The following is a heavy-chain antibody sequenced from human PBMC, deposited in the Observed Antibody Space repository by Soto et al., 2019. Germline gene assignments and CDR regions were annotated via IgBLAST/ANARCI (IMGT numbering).Heavy chain of an antibody. J-gene: IGHJ4*02. D-gene: IGHD3-22*01. CDR2: IYYSGST. V-gene: IGHV4-59*08. Sequence: SETLSLTCTVSGGSISSYYWSWIRQPPGKGLEWIGYIYYSGSTNYNPSLKSRVTISVDTSKNQFSLKLSSVTAADTAVYYCARHTTYYYDSDVRPFDYWGQGTLVTVS. CDR1: GGSISSYY. CDR3: ARHTTYYYDSDVRPFDY.